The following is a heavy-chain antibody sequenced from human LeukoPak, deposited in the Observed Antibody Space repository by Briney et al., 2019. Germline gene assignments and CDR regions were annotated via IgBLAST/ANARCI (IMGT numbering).Heavy chain of an antibody. Sequence: RGSLRLSCAASGFTFSDYYMSWIRQAPGKGLEWVSYISSSGSTIYYADSVKGRFTISRDNAKNSLYLQMNSLRAEDTAVYYCARARYYYDSSGYYGGYWGQETLVTVSS. V-gene: IGHV3-11*01. CDR1: GFTFSDYY. CDR2: ISSSGSTI. J-gene: IGHJ4*02. CDR3: ARARYYYDSSGYYGGY. D-gene: IGHD3-22*01.